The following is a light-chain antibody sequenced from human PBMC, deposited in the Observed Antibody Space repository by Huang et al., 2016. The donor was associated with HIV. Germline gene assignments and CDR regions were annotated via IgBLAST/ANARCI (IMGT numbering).Light chain of an antibody. Sequence: DIKMTQSPSSVSASIGDRVSFTCRASQDVNKWLAWYQQKPGVAPKLLVYASSTLQSGAPSRFRGSGSGKHFTLTINNLQAEDFATYFCQQSVTFPLTFGGGTKVELK. CDR2: ASS. V-gene: IGKV1-12*01. CDR1: QDVNKW. J-gene: IGKJ4*02. CDR3: QQSVTFPLT.